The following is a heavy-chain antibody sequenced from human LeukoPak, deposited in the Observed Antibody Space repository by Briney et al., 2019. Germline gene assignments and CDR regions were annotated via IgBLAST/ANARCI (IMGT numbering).Heavy chain of an antibody. D-gene: IGHD5-18*01. J-gene: IGHJ4*02. CDR1: GFTFSNTW. CDR2: ISSSSSYI. Sequence: PGGSLRLSCAASGFTFSNTWMNWVRQAPGKGLEWVSSISSSSSYIYYADSLKGRFTISRDNAKNSLYLQMNSLRAEDTAVYYCARDIGYSYGYPFDYWGQGTLVTVSS. V-gene: IGHV3-21*01. CDR3: ARDIGYSYGYPFDY.